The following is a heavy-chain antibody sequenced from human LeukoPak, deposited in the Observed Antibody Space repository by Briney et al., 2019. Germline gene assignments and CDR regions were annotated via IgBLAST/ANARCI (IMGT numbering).Heavy chain of an antibody. D-gene: IGHD2-2*01. V-gene: IGHV3-30*18. CDR3: AKLASSAASESHAFGI. J-gene: IGHJ3*02. CDR1: GFTVSSIH. Sequence: GVSLRLSCAASGFTVSSIHMVWVRQAPGKGLEWVAVISYDGSNKYYADTVKGRFTISRDNSKNTLYLQMNSLRAEDTAVYYCAKLASSAASESHAFGIWGQETMVTVSS. CDR2: ISYDGSNK.